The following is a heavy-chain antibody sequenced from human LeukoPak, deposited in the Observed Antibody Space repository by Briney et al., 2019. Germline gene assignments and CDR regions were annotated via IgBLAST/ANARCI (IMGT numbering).Heavy chain of an antibody. V-gene: IGHV4-34*01. CDR1: GGSFGGYY. Sequence: SETLSLTYAVYGGSFGGYYWSWVRQLPGRGLEWIGQINHSGVTNYNPSLKSRVTISVDTSNNHFSLKMSSVTAADTAVYYCARRSAYSTSSAFNSWGQGTLVTVSS. D-gene: IGHD6-6*01. CDR2: INHSGVT. CDR3: ARRSAYSTSSAFNS. J-gene: IGHJ4*02.